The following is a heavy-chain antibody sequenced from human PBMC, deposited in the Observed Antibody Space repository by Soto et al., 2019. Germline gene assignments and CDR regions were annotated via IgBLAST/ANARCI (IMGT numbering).Heavy chain of an antibody. Sequence: QVKLVQSGAEVKKPGASVKVSCTASGYTFPSYGISWLRQAPGQGLEWMGWIIAYNGNTNYAQKHQGRVTMTTDTPTSTAEMELRSLRSDDTAVYYGARDFHRYCNSTSCHSLYYYYGRDVGGQGTTVTVSS. D-gene: IGHD2-2*01. CDR2: IIAYNGNT. CDR1: GYTFPSYG. J-gene: IGHJ6*02. V-gene: IGHV1-18*01. CDR3: ARDFHRYCNSTSCHSLYYYYGRDV.